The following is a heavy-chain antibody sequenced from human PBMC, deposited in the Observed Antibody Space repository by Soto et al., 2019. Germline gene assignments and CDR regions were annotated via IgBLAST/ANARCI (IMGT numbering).Heavy chain of an antibody. Sequence: VASVKVSCKVSGYTLTELSMHWVRQAPGKGLEWMGGFDPEDGETIYAQKFQGRVTMTEDTSTDTAYMELSSLRSEDTAVYYCATAVAGDYYYYGMDVWGQGTTVTVSS. CDR2: FDPEDGET. D-gene: IGHD6-19*01. V-gene: IGHV1-24*01. CDR3: ATAVAGDYYYYGMDV. J-gene: IGHJ6*02. CDR1: GYTLTELS.